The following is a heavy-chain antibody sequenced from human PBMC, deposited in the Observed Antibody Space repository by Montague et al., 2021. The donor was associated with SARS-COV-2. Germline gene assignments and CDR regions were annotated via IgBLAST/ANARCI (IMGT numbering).Heavy chain of an antibody. CDR2: IHYSGSN. V-gene: IGHV4-59*01. J-gene: IGHJ4*02. D-gene: IGHD3-10*01. CDR3: ARSLDPSGTYYLPY. Sequence: SETLSLTCSVSGGSIGSYYWSWLRQPPGKGLEWIGHIHYSGSNTCSPSFKSRVTISIDTPKNRFSLKLSSVTAADTAVYYCARSLDPSGTYYLPYWGQGTLVTVSS. CDR1: GGSIGSYY.